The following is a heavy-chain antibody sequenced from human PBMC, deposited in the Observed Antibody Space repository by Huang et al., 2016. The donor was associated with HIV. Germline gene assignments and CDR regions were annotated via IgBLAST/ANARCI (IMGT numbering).Heavy chain of an antibody. CDR3: ARGYSSSWLYN. CDR1: GFSFSCCN. Sequence: EEQLVESGGGLVQPGGSLRFSCAATGFSFSCCNMNWVRPGRGKGLVWLAYFIDTGSVITYADSVKGRFTVARDKAKNSLYLQMDSLRAEDTAVYYCARGYSSSWLYNWGQGTLVTVSS. V-gene: IGHV3-48*01. J-gene: IGHJ4*02. CDR2: FIDTGSVI. D-gene: IGHD6-13*01.